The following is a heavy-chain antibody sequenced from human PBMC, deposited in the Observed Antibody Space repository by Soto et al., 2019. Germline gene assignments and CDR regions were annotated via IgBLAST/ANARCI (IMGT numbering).Heavy chain of an antibody. CDR1: GFTFSSYA. Sequence: EVQLLEFGGGLVQPGGSLRLSCAASGFTFSSYAMSWVRQAPGKGLEWVSAISGSGGSTYYADSVKGRFTISRDNSKNTLYLQMNSLRAEDTAVYYCANQMAAMAPNYYYGMDVWGQGTTVTVSS. CDR2: ISGSGGST. CDR3: ANQMAAMAPNYYYGMDV. J-gene: IGHJ6*02. V-gene: IGHV3-23*01. D-gene: IGHD5-18*01.